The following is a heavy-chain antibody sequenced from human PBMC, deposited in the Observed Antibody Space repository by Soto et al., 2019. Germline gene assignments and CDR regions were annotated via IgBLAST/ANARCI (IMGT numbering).Heavy chain of an antibody. D-gene: IGHD4-17*01. J-gene: IGHJ4*02. V-gene: IGHV4-59*01. CDR2: FSYSGST. CDR3: TRDQSYGDYAPFFDY. Sequence: QVQLQESGPGLVKPSETLSLTCTVSGGSISNDYWGWVRQPPGKGLEWIGYFSYSGSTNYNPSLKSRVSMSIDTSKKQFSLSLSSVTAADTAVYYCTRDQSYGDYAPFFDYWGQGAQVTVSP. CDR1: GGSISNDY.